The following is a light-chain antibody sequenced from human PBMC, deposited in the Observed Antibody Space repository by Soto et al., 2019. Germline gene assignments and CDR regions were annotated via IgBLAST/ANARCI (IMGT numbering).Light chain of an antibody. Sequence: EIVLTQSPATLSLSPGDRAALSCKASQSVHNFLAWYQQKPGQAPRLLIYGASTRAAGIPARFSGSGSGRDFPLPISSLEPEDFAVYYCQQLPNWPPITSGQGTRLEIK. J-gene: IGKJ5*01. CDR3: QQLPNWPPIT. CDR1: QSVHNF. V-gene: IGKV3-11*02. CDR2: GAS.